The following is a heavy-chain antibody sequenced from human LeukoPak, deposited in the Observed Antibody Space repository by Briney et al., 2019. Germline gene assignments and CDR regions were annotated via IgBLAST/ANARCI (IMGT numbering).Heavy chain of an antibody. CDR1: GGSISSSSYY. CDR2: IYYSGST. CDR3: ARLRYCSSTSCYYFDY. V-gene: IGHV4-39*01. D-gene: IGHD2-2*01. Sequence: SETLSLTCTVSGGSISSSSYYWGWIRQPPGKGLEWIGSIYYSGSTYYNPSLKSRVTISVDTSKNQFSLKLSSVTAADTALYYCARLRYCSSTSCYYFDYWGQGILVTVSS. J-gene: IGHJ4*02.